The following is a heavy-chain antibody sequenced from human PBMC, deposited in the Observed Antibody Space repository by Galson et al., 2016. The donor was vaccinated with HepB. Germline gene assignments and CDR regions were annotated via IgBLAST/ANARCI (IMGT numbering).Heavy chain of an antibody. Sequence: SLRLSCAASGFTFGHYAMHWVRQAPGKGLEWVSFISGGGDSTYFAESVKGRFTISRDNSENTVYLQMNRLRAEDTAVYYCAKDRGFGSYRFGAFDIWGQGTIVTVSS. CDR3: AKDRGFGSYRFGAFDI. D-gene: IGHD1-26*01. J-gene: IGHJ3*02. CDR1: GFTFGHYA. V-gene: IGHV3-23*01. CDR2: ISGGGDST.